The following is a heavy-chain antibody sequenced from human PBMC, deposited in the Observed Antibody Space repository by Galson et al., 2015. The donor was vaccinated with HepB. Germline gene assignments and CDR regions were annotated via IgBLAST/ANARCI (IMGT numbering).Heavy chain of an antibody. V-gene: IGHV3-23*01. J-gene: IGHJ3*02. D-gene: IGHD2-2*02. CDR2: ISGSGGST. Sequence: SLRLSCAASGFTFSSYAMSWVRQAPGKGLEWVSAISGSGGSTYYADSVKGRFTISRDNSKNTLYLQMNSLRAEDTAVYYCAKGLRVDCSSTSCYTSIDAFDIWGQGTMVTVSS. CDR1: GFTFSSYA. CDR3: AKGLRVDCSSTSCYTSIDAFDI.